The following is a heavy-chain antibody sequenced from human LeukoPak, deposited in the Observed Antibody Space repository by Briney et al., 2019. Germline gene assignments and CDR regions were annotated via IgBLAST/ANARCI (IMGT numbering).Heavy chain of an antibody. CDR1: GGSISSYY. V-gene: IGHV4-59*12. D-gene: IGHD1-26*01. J-gene: IGHJ4*02. CDR3: ARGPYRPGIVGAPPGGY. Sequence: PSETLSLTCTVSGGSISSYYWSWIRQPPGKGLEWIGYIYYSGSTNYNPSLKSRVTISVDTSKNQFSLKLSSVTAADTAVYYCARGPYRPGIVGAPPGGYWGQGTLVTVSS. CDR2: IYYSGST.